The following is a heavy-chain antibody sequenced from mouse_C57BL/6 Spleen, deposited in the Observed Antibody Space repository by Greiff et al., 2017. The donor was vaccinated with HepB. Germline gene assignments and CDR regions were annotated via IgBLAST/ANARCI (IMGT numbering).Heavy chain of an antibody. V-gene: IGHV1-55*01. CDR3: ARYVRGDFDV. J-gene: IGHJ1*03. Sequence: QVQLQQPGAELVKPGASVKMSCKASGYTFTSYWITWVKQRPGHGLEWIGDIYPGSGSTNYNEKFKSKATLTVDTSSSTAYMQLSSLTSEDSAVYYCARYVRGDFDVWGTGTTVTVSS. D-gene: IGHD3-1*01. CDR2: IYPGSGST. CDR1: GYTFTSYW.